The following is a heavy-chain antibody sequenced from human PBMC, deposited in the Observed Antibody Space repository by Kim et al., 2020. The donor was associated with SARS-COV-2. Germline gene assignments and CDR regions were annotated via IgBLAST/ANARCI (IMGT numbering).Heavy chain of an antibody. Sequence: ASVKVSCKASGYTFTSYAMHWVRQAPGQRLEWMGWINAGNGNTKYSQKFQGRVTITRDTSASTAYMELSSLRSEDTAVYYCARDLPLLWGGTLALDYWGQGTLVTVSS. CDR1: GYTFTSYA. CDR3: ARDLPLLWGGTLALDY. CDR2: INAGNGNT. V-gene: IGHV1-3*01. D-gene: IGHD3-10*01. J-gene: IGHJ4*02.